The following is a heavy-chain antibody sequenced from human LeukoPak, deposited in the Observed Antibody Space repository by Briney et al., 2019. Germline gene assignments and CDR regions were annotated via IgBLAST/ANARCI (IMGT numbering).Heavy chain of an antibody. CDR1: GFTVSSNN. CDR3: AKHPLVRGVTRGYFDY. D-gene: IGHD3-10*01. Sequence: GGPLRSSCAASGFTVSSNNMSGFHQPPGKGRKGSSPSGDSGGSAYYADSVKGRFTISRDNSKNTLYLQMNSLRAEDTAVYYCAKHPLVRGVTRGYFDYWGQGTLVTVSS. V-gene: IGHV3-23*01. CDR2: SGDSGGSA. J-gene: IGHJ4*02.